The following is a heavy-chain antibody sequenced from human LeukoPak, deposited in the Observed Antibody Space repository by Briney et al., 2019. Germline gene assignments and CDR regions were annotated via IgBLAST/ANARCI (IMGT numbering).Heavy chain of an antibody. Sequence: ASVKVSCKASGYTFTSYDINWVRQATGQGLEWMGWMNPNCGASGCAQKFQGRVTLTRDTSMSTAYMEVSSLRFEDTAVYYCANIPGTAAGRGTWGQGTRVTVSS. J-gene: IGHJ5*02. D-gene: IGHD6-19*01. CDR1: GYTFTSYD. V-gene: IGHV1-8*01. CDR3: ANIPGTAAGRGT. CDR2: MNPNCGAS.